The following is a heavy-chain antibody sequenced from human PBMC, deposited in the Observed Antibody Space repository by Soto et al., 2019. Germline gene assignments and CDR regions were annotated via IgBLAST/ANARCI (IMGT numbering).Heavy chain of an antibody. CDR3: ARDTAVFDH. J-gene: IGHJ4*02. CDR2: IKQDGSEK. CDR1: GFTFSAFW. D-gene: IGHD5-18*01. Sequence: GGSLRLSCAASGFTFSAFWMTWVRQPPGKRPEWVANIKQDGSEKYYVDSVKGRFTISRDNAKNSLYLQMNSLRVEDTAMYYCARDTAVFDHWGQGTLVTVS. V-gene: IGHV3-7*03.